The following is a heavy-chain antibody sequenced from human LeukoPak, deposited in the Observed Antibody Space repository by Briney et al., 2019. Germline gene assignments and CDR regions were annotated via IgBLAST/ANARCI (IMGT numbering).Heavy chain of an antibody. CDR2: INHSGST. Sequence: SETLSLTCAVYGGSFSGYYWSWIRQPPGKGLEWIGEINHSGSTNYNPPLKSRVTISVDTSKNQFSLKLSSVTAADTAVYYCARGLRIAAAPGYWGQGTLVTVSS. D-gene: IGHD6-13*01. CDR3: ARGLRIAAAPGY. J-gene: IGHJ4*02. CDR1: GGSFSGYY. V-gene: IGHV4-34*01.